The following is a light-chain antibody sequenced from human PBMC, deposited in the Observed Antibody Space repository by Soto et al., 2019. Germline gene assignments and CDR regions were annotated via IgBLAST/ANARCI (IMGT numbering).Light chain of an antibody. CDR3: KQYDSSPPT. CDR2: GAS. V-gene: IGKV3-20*01. CDR1: QTVSTNY. J-gene: IGKJ1*01. Sequence: EIVLTQSPGTLSLSPGERATLSCRASQTVSTNYLAWYQRKPGQAPRLLIYGASSRATGIPGRFSGSGSGTDFNLTITRLEPDDFAGYYFKQYDSSPPTFGQGTKVQIK.